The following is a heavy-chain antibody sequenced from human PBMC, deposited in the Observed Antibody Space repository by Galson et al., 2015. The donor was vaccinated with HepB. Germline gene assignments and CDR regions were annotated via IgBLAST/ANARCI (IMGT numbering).Heavy chain of an antibody. J-gene: IGHJ6*02. CDR2: ISYDGRNT. CDR3: AKVTYMNYDYYYGMDV. V-gene: IGHV3-30*18. D-gene: IGHD4-11*01. Sequence: SLRLSCAASGFIFSTFGIHWVRQAPGKGLEWVAIISYDGRNTYYGDSVKGRFTVSRDNSKETLYLQMSSLRPEDTAVYYCAKVTYMNYDYYYGMDVWGQGTTVTVSS. CDR1: GFIFSTFG.